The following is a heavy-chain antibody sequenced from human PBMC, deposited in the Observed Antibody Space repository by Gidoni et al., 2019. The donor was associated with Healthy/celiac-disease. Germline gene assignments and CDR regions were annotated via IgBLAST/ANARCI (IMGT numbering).Heavy chain of an antibody. CDR3: AKGYRGIAAEAYFDY. V-gene: IGHV3-43*01. D-gene: IGHD6-13*01. CDR2: ISWDGGST. J-gene: IGHJ4*02. CDR1: GFTFDDYT. Sequence: EVQLVESGGVVVQPGGSLRLACAASGFTFDDYTMHWVRQAPGKGLEWVSLISWDGGSTYYADSVKGRFTISRDNSKNSLYLQMNSLRTEDTALYYCAKGYRGIAAEAYFDYWGQGTLVTVSS.